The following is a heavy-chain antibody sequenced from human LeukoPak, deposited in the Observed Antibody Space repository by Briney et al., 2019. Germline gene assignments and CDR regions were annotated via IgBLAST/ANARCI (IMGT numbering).Heavy chain of an antibody. CDR1: GGTFSSYA. J-gene: IGHJ6*03. V-gene: IGHV1-69*05. Sequence: SVKVSCKASGGTFSSYAISWVRQAPAQGLEWMGGIIPIFGTANYAQKFQGRVTITTDESTSTAYMELSSLRAEDTAVYYCARGVWFYYYYYYMVLWGKGTTVTVSS. D-gene: IGHD3-16*01. CDR3: ARGVWFYYYYYYMVL. CDR2: IIPIFGTA.